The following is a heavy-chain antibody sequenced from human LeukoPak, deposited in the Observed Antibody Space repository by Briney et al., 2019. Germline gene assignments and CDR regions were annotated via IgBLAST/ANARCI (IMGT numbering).Heavy chain of an antibody. D-gene: IGHD5-18*01. V-gene: IGHV3-15*01. Sequence: GGSLRLSCATSGFTFSNACMSWVRQAPGKGLEWVGHIKGKTDGGTTDYAAPVQGRFTISRDDSKNTLYLQMNSLKTEDTAVYYCTTRTWIQLWLADYWGQGTLVTVSS. CDR2: IKGKTDGGTT. CDR1: GFTFSNAC. CDR3: TTRTWIQLWLADY. J-gene: IGHJ4*02.